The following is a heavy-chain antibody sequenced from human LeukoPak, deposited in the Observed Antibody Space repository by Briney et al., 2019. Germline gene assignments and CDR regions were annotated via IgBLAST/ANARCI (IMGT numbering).Heavy chain of an antibody. Sequence: PSETLSLTCAVSGGSISSNDWWSWVRQPPGKGLEWIGKIHHSGRTNYNPSLESRVTISVDKSRDEFSLKLSSVTAADTAVYYCARHFLKYSGRKEYYYMDVWGKGTTVTVSS. V-gene: IGHV4-4*02. CDR3: ARHFLKYSGRKEYYYMDV. CDR1: GGSISSNDW. J-gene: IGHJ6*03. CDR2: IHHSGRT. D-gene: IGHD1-26*01.